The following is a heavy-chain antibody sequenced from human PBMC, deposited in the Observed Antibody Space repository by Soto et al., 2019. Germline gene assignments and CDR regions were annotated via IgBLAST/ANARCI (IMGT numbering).Heavy chain of an antibody. CDR1: GFTFSSYA. CDR3: AKASGASYPESRVFDF. V-gene: IGHV3-23*01. J-gene: IGHJ4*02. D-gene: IGHD1-26*01. Sequence: PGGSLRLSCAASGFTFSSYAMTWVRQAPGEGLEWVSVITDSGGDTLHADSVKGRFTISRDNSKNMLFLQMNSLRAEDTAIYYCAKASGASYPESRVFDFWGQGTRVTVYS. CDR2: ITDSGGDT.